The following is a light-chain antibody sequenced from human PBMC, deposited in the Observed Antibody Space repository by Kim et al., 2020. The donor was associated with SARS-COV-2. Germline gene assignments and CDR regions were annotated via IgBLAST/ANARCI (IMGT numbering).Light chain of an antibody. V-gene: IGLV3-1*01. CDR2: QDH. J-gene: IGLJ1*01. CDR3: QAWDSSTAFYV. Sequence: SYELTQPPSVSVSPGQTASITCSGDKLGDKYACWYQQKPGQSPVLVIYQDHKRPSGIPERFSGSNSGNTATLTISGTQAMDEADYYCQAWDSSTAFYVFG. CDR1: KLGDKY.